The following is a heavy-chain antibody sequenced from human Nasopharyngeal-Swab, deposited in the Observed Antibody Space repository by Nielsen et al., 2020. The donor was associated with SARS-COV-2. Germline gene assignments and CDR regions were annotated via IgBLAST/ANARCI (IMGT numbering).Heavy chain of an antibody. V-gene: IGHV3-74*01. CDR2: INSDGSST. D-gene: IGHD2-2*01. Sequence: GESLKISCAASGFTLSEHYTDWVRQAPGKGLVWVSRINSDGSSTSYADSVKGRFTISRDNAKNTLYLQMNSLRAEDTAVYYCARDKVVVVPAAIYYYGMDVWGQGTTVTVSS. CDR1: GFTLSEHY. CDR3: ARDKVVVVPAAIYYYGMDV. J-gene: IGHJ6*02.